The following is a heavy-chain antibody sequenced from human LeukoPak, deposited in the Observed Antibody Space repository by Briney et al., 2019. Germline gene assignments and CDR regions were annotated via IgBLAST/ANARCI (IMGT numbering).Heavy chain of an antibody. CDR1: GCTFSSYA. J-gene: IGHJ5*02. D-gene: IGHD2-2*01. Sequence: SVKVSCKASGCTFSSYAISWVRQAPGQGLEWMGGIIPIFGTANYAQKFQGRVTITADESTSTAYMELSSLRSEDTAVYYCAREGVVVVPAARHNWFDPWGQGTLVTVSS. CDR2: IIPIFGTA. V-gene: IGHV1-69*01. CDR3: AREGVVVVPAARHNWFDP.